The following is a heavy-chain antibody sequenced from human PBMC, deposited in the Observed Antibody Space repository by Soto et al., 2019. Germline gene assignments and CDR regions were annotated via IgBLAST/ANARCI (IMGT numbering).Heavy chain of an antibody. CDR3: ARDADIVVVPAAEDYYSMDV. CDR1: GFTFSSYW. Sequence: EVQLVESGGGLVQPGGSLRLSCAASGFTFSSYWMHWVRQAPGKGLVWVSRINSDGSSTSYADSVKGRFTISRDNAKNSLYLQMHSLRAEDTAVYYCARDADIVVVPAAEDYYSMDVWGQGTTVTVSS. CDR2: INSDGSST. D-gene: IGHD2-2*01. V-gene: IGHV3-74*01. J-gene: IGHJ6*02.